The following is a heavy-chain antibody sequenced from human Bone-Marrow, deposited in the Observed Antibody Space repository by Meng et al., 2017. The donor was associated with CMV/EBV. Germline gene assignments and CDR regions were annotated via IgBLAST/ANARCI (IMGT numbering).Heavy chain of an antibody. CDR3: ASRRDGYKYYFDY. CDR1: GGSVSSGSYY. D-gene: IGHD5-24*01. J-gene: IGHJ4*02. CDR2: IYYSGST. Sequence: LRLSCTGSGGSVSSGSYYWSCIRQPPGKGLEWIGYIYYSGSTNYNPSLKSRVTISVDTSKNQFSLKLSSVAAADTAVYYCASRRDGYKYYFDYWGQGTLVTVSS. V-gene: IGHV4-61*01.